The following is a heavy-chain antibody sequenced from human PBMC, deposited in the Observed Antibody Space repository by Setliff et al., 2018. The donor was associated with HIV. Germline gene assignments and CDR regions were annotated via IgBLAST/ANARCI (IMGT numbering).Heavy chain of an antibody. J-gene: IGHJ6*03. CDR2: FIPIPGVA. Sequence: GASVKVSCKASRSTFNSHTINWVRQAPGQGLDWMGRFIPIPGVANYAQRFQGKVTITADKSTSTAYMELTSLRFDDTAMYYCVRGVQSPPHYSYYYMDVWGEGTMVTVSS. D-gene: IGHD3-3*01. V-gene: IGHV1-69*02. CDR3: VRGVQSPPHYSYYYMDV. CDR1: RSTFNSHT.